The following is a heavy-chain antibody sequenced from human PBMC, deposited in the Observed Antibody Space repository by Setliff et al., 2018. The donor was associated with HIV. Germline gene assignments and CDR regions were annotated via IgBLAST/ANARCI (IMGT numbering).Heavy chain of an antibody. Sequence: PSETLSLTCTVSGDSISSGGFYCNWFRQYPEKGLEWIGWIHYSGRTNFNPSLRSRATISFDTSKNQFSLNLTSVTAADTAVYYCARAPFRGGSFGWFDLWGQGTLVTVSS. V-gene: IGHV4-31*03. CDR2: IHYSGRT. CDR1: GDSISSGGFY. J-gene: IGHJ5*02. D-gene: IGHD2-15*01. CDR3: ARAPFRGGSFGWFDL.